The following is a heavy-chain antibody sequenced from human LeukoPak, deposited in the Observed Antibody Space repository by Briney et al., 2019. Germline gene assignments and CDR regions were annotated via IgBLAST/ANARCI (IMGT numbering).Heavy chain of an antibody. Sequence: GGSLRLSCAASGFTFSSYSMNWVRQAPGKGLEWVSSISSSSSYIYYADSVKGRFTISRDNAKNSLYLQMNSLRSDDTAVYYCARDRRGIAAAGTRGNWFDPWGQGTLVTVSS. CDR3: ARDRRGIAAAGTRGNWFDP. J-gene: IGHJ5*02. D-gene: IGHD6-13*01. CDR1: GFTFSSYS. V-gene: IGHV3-21*04. CDR2: ISSSSSYI.